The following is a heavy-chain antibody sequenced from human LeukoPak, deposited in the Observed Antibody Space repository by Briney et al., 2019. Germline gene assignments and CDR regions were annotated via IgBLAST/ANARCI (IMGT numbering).Heavy chain of an antibody. V-gene: IGHV4-39*07. D-gene: IGHD2-8*01. CDR3: AREAGVGLRKDAFDI. Sequence: ASETLSLTCTVSGGSISSSSYYWGWIRQPPGKGLEWIGSIYYSGSTYYNASLKSRVTISVDRSKNQFSLKLSSVTAADTAVYYCAREAGVGLRKDAFDIWGQGTMVTVSS. J-gene: IGHJ3*02. CDR2: IYYSGST. CDR1: GGSISSSSYY.